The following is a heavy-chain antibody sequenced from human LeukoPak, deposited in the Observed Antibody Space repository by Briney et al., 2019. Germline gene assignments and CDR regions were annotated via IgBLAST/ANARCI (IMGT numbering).Heavy chain of an antibody. D-gene: IGHD4-17*01. CDR1: GYSFVLYG. CDR3: ARDEDYGISVNVDY. CDR2: ISTYNGNT. Sequence: GASVTVSCKASGYSFVLYGISWVRQAPGQGPEWMGWISTYNGNTKYAQKFQGRVTMTTDTSTSTAYMELRSLRSDDTAVYYCARDEDYGISVNVDYWGQGTLVTVSS. V-gene: IGHV1-18*01. J-gene: IGHJ4*02.